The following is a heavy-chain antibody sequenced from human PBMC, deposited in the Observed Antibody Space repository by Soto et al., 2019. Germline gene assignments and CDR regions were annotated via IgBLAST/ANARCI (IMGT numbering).Heavy chain of an antibody. Sequence: YVCSWKSTPPLKWLELIGEINHSGSTNYNPSLKSRVAISVDTSKNQFSLKLSSVTAADTAVYYCARRLMGGSSWYFYYYYSGMDAWGQGTTVPGSS. CDR1: YV. V-gene: IGHV4-34*01. D-gene: IGHD6-13*01. CDR3: ARRLMGGSSWYFYYYYSGMDA. CDR2: INHSGST. J-gene: IGHJ6*02.